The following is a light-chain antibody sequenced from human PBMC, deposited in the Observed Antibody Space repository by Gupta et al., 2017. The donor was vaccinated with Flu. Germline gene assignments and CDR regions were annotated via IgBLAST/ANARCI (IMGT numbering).Light chain of an antibody. CDR1: SSNIGAGYD. Sequence: QSVLTQPPSVSGAPGPRVTISCTGSSSNIGAGYDVHWYQQLPGRAPKVLIYGSSNRPSGVPDRFVGSKSGISASLAITGLQAEDEADYYGQSYDTSLSGWVFGGGTKVTAL. V-gene: IGLV1-40*01. CDR3: QSYDTSLSGWV. CDR2: GSS. J-gene: IGLJ3*02.